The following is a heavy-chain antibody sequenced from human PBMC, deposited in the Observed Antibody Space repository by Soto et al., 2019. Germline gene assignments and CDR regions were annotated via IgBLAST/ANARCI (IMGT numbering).Heavy chain of an antibody. CDR2: IYPGDSDT. J-gene: IGHJ6*02. D-gene: IGHD3-16*01. CDR3: ARRSVLWLDAFDV. CDR1: GYSFTSYW. V-gene: IGHV5-51*01. Sequence: GESLKISCQGSGYSFTSYWIGWVRQMPGKGLEWGVIIYPGDSDTRYSPSFQGQVTISADKSISTAYLQWSSLKASDTAMYYCARRSVLWLDAFDVWGQGTTVTVSS.